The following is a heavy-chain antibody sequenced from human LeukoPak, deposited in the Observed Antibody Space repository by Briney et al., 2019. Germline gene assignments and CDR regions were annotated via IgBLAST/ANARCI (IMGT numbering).Heavy chain of an antibody. CDR3: AREYSSSSGSVSDY. CDR2: ISSSSSTI. V-gene: IGHV3-48*02. CDR1: GFTLSSYN. D-gene: IGHD6-6*01. J-gene: IGHJ4*02. Sequence: QPGGSLRLSCAASGFTLSSYNMNWVRQAPGKGLEWVSYISSSSSTIYYADSVKGRFTISRDNAKNSLYLQMNSLRDEDTAVYYCAREYSSSSGSVSDYWGQGTLVTVSS.